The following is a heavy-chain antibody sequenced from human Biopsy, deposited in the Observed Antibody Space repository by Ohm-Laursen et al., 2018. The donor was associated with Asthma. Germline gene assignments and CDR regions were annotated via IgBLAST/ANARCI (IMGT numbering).Heavy chain of an antibody. CDR2: IFSGGTS. D-gene: IGHD3-22*01. CDR1: GFALNRDP. J-gene: IGHJ4*02. CDR3: ARGDSSNWSHYYFDY. Sequence: GSLRLSRAAPGFALNRDPIFWVRPAPGKGPGGVSVIFSGGTSHTADSVRGRFTISRDYSKNTLYLQMHSLRAEDTAVYYCARGDSSNWSHYYFDYWGQGTLVTVSS. V-gene: IGHV3-53*01.